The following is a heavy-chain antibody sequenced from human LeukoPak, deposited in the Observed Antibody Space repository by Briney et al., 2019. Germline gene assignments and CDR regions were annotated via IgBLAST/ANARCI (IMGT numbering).Heavy chain of an antibody. CDR2: INPNSGGT. V-gene: IGHV1-2*02. D-gene: IGHD3-9*01. CDR1: GYTFTGYY. Sequence: ASVKVSCKASGYTFTGYYIHWVRQAPGQGLEWVGWINPNSGGTNYAQKFQGRVTMTRDTSISTAYMELSRLRSDDTAVYYCATDSDILTGYEYWGQGTLVTVSS. J-gene: IGHJ4*02. CDR3: ATDSDILTGYEY.